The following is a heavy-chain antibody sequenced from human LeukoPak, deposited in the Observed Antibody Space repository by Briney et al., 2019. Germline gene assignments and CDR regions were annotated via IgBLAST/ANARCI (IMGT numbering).Heavy chain of an antibody. D-gene: IGHD1-14*01. CDR3: ARRLSTTWAFDY. CDR2: ISWNSGSI. CDR1: GFTFDDYA. Sequence: GRSLRLSCAASGFTFDDYATHWVRQAPGKGLEWVSGISWNSGSIGYADSVKGRFTISRDNAKNSLYLQMSSLRAEDTALYYCARRLSTTWAFDYWGQGTLVTVSS. J-gene: IGHJ4*02. V-gene: IGHV3-9*01.